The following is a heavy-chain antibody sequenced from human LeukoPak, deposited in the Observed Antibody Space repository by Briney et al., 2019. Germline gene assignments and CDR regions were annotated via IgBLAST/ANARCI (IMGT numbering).Heavy chain of an antibody. Sequence: PWASVKVSCKASGYTFTGYYMHWVRQAPGQGLEWMGWINPNSGGTNYAQKFQGRVTMTRDTSISTAYMELSRLRSDDTAVYYCARYCTNGVCYPFDYWGQGTLVTVSS. CDR2: INPNSGGT. CDR1: GYTFTGYY. D-gene: IGHD2-8*01. CDR3: ARYCTNGVCYPFDY. J-gene: IGHJ4*02. V-gene: IGHV1-2*02.